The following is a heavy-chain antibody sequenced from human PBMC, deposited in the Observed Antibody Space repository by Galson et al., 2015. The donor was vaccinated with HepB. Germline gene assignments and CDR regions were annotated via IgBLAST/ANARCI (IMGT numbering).Heavy chain of an antibody. CDR2: ISGSGDSI. V-gene: IGHV3-23*01. D-gene: IGHD6-13*01. Sequence: SLRLSCAASGFTFSSYAMSWVRQAPGEGLEWVAAISGSGDSIYYADSVKGRFPISRDNSKNTLYLQMDSLRAEDTAVYYCAKDLGFQLGGDGAAPFDYWGQGTLVTVSS. CDR3: AKDLGFQLGGDGAAPFDY. J-gene: IGHJ4*02. CDR1: GFTFSSYA.